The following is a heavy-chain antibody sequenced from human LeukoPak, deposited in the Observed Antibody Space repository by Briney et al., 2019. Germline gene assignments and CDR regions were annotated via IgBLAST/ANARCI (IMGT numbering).Heavy chain of an antibody. CDR1: GGSISSYY. D-gene: IGHD3-3*01. Sequence: ETLSLTCTVSGGSISSYYWSWIRQPPGKGLEWVGRIRTNAGGGTTDYAAPVKGRFTISRDDSMNTLYLQMNSLEPEDTAVYYCVWSGLNWFGLWGQGTLVTVSS. CDR2: IRTNAGGGTT. V-gene: IGHV3-15*01. CDR3: VWSGLNWFGL. J-gene: IGHJ5*02.